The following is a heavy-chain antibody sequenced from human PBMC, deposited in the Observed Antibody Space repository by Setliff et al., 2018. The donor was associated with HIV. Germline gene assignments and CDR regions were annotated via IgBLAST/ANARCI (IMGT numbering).Heavy chain of an antibody. J-gene: IGHJ1*01. D-gene: IGHD3-22*01. V-gene: IGHV1-18*01. CDR3: ARGPSYYYDTRARSSFFHH. CDR1: GYTFTSYD. CDR2: INAYNGNT. Sequence: ASVKVSCKASGYTFTSYDISWVRQAPGQGLEWMGWINAYNGNTTYAQNLQGRVTMTTDTSTNTASMELRSLRSDDTAVYYCARGPSYYYDTRARSSFFHHWGQGTQVTVSS.